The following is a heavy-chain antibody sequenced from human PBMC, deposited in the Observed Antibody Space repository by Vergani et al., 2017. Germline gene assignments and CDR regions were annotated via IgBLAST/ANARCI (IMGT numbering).Heavy chain of an antibody. CDR2: IYHSGRT. J-gene: IGHJ6*02. D-gene: IGHD3-10*01. CDR1: GGSISSGGYS. Sequence: QLQLQESGSGLVKPSQTLSLTCAVSGGSISSGGYSWSWIRQPPGKGLEWIGYIYHSGRTYYNPSLKSRVTISVDRSKNQFSLKLSSVTAADTAVYYCARGAGEGSYYNLEYYYYYGMDVWGQGTTVTVSS. CDR3: ARGAGEGSYYNLEYYYYYGMDV. V-gene: IGHV4-30-2*01.